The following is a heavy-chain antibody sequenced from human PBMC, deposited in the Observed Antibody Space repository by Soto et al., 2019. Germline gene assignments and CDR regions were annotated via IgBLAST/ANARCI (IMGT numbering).Heavy chain of an antibody. Sequence: EVQLVESGGGLVQPGGSLRLSCAASGFTFSSYSMNWVRQAPGKGLEWVSYISSSSSTIYYADSVKGRFTISRDNAKNSLYLLMNSLRDEDTAVYYCAGAVLTYYYDSSGYYYYFNYWGQGTLVTVSS. V-gene: IGHV3-48*02. CDR3: AGAVLTYYYDSSGYYYYFNY. D-gene: IGHD3-22*01. CDR1: GFTFSSYS. CDR2: ISSSSSTI. J-gene: IGHJ4*02.